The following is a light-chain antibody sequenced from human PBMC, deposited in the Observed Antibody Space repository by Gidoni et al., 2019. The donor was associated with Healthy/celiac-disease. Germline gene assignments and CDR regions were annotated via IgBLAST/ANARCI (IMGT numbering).Light chain of an antibody. CDR1: QSVSSSY. Sequence: EIVLTQSPGPLSLSPGERATLSCRASQSVSSSYVACYQQKPGKAPRLLIYGASSRATGIPDRVSGSGSGTDFTRTISRLEPEDFAVYYWQQYGSSPLTFGGGTKVEIK. CDR3: QQYGSSPLT. J-gene: IGKJ4*01. CDR2: GAS. V-gene: IGKV3-20*01.